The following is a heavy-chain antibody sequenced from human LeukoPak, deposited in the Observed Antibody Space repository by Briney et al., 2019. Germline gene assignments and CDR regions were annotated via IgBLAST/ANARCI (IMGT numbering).Heavy chain of an antibody. J-gene: IGHJ4*02. Sequence: GASVKVSCKVSVYTLTELSMHWVRQAPGKGLAWMGGFDPEDGETIYAQKFQGRVTMPEDTSTDTAYMELSSLRSEDTAVYYCATGGPGTAAGGYYFDYWGQGTLVTVSS. CDR1: VYTLTELS. CDR3: ATGGPGTAAGGYYFDY. V-gene: IGHV1-24*01. D-gene: IGHD6-13*01. CDR2: FDPEDGET.